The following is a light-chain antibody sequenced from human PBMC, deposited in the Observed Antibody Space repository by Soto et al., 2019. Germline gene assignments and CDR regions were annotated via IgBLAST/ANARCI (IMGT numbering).Light chain of an antibody. CDR2: GNS. CDR1: SSNIGAGFD. Sequence: QSVLTQPPSVSGAPGQRITISCTGSSSNIGAGFDVHWYQHLPGTAPKLLIYGNSRRPSGVPDRFSGSRSGTSASLAITGLQAEDEAHYYCQSYDISLTGFWIFGGGTQLTVL. CDR3: QSYDISLTGFWI. V-gene: IGLV1-40*01. J-gene: IGLJ2*01.